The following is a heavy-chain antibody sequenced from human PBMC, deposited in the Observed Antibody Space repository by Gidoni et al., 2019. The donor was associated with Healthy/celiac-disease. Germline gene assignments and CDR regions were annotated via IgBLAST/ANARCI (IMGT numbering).Heavy chain of an antibody. CDR2: IYHSGST. D-gene: IGHD3-22*01. CDR3: ARVLGYDSSGYDGGPNFDY. V-gene: IGHV4-4*02. J-gene: IGHJ4*02. Sequence: QVQLQESGPGLVKPSGTLSLTCAVSGGSISSSNWWSWVRQPPGKGLEWIGEIYHSGSTNYNPSLKSRVTISVDKSKNQFSLKLSSVTAADTAVYYCARVLGYDSSGYDGGPNFDYWGQGTLVTVSS. CDR1: GGSISSSNW.